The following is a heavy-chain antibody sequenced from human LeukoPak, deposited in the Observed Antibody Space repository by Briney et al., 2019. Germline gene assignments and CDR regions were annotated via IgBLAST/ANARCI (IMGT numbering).Heavy chain of an antibody. CDR3: ARAYCSSITCFE. CDR1: GFIVSRYS. V-gene: IGHV3-48*01. J-gene: IGHJ4*02. CDR2: ISTSYSGI. Sequence: GGSLRLSCAASGFIVSRYSMTWVRQAPGKGLEWVSSISTSYSGIYYADSVKGRFTISRDNAKNSLYLQMDSLRADDTAVYYCARAYCSSITCFEWGQGTLVTVPS. D-gene: IGHD2-2*01.